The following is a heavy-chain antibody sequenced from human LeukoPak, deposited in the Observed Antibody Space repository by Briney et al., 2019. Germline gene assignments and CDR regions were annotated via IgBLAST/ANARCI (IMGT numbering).Heavy chain of an antibody. Sequence: SETLSLTCTVSGGSISSGDYYWSWIRQPPGKGLEWIGYIYYSGSTYYNPSLKSRVTISVDTSKNQFSLKLSPVTAADTAVYYCARGSCGGDCYSRLNWFDPWGQGTLVTVSS. D-gene: IGHD2-21*02. CDR3: ARGSCGGDCYSRLNWFDP. V-gene: IGHV4-30-4*01. J-gene: IGHJ5*02. CDR1: GGSISSGDYY. CDR2: IYYSGST.